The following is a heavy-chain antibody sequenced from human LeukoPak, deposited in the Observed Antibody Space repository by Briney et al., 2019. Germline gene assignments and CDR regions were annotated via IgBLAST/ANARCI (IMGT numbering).Heavy chain of an antibody. D-gene: IGHD1-7*01. CDR3: ARDDNTLWKYPVC. J-gene: IGHJ4*02. CDR1: GGTFSSYT. V-gene: IGHV1-69*04. CDR2: IIPILGIA. Sequence: SVKVSCKASGGTFSSYTISWVRQAPGQGLEWMGRIIPILGIANYAQKFQGRVTITADKPTSTAYMELSSLRSEDTAVYYCARDDNTLWKYPVCWGQGTLVTVSS.